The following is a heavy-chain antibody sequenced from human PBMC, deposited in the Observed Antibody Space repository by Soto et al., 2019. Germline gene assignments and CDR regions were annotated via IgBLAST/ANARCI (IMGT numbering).Heavy chain of an antibody. CDR2: IFPSDSDT. J-gene: IGHJ5*02. CDR3: ARRPGSWFDP. V-gene: IGHV5-51*01. CDR1: GYSFTTSW. Sequence: GESLKISCQASGYSFTTSWIGWVRQMPGKGLEWMGIIFPSDSDTRYSPSFQGQVTISVDKSISTAYLRWSSLKASDTAMYYCARRPGSWFDPWGQGTLVTVSS. D-gene: IGHD3-10*01.